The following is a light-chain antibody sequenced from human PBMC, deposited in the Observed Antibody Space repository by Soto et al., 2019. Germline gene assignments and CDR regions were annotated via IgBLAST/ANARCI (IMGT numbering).Light chain of an antibody. CDR2: RTS. CDR1: QSISSN. CDR3: QQYNNWPRAT. V-gene: IGKV3-15*01. Sequence: EIVMTQSPATLSVSPGERATLSCRASQSISSNLAWYQQKPGQAPRLLMFRTSSRATGFPTRFSGSGSGTEFNLTISSLHSEGFGGYYCQQYNNWPRATFGGGTKVDIK. J-gene: IGKJ4*01.